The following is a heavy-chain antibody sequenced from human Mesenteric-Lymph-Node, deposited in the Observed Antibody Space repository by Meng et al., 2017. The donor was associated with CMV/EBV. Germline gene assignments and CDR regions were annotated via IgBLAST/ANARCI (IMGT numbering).Heavy chain of an antibody. Sequence: GESLKISCTASGFMFSTYWMSWVRQAPGKGLEWVANIKQEGNEKYYVDSVRGRFTISRDNAKNSLYLQMDGLRAEDTAVYYCARLGDNFWSGPDAFDIWGQGTMVTVSS. CDR2: IKQEGNEK. CDR1: GFMFSTYW. V-gene: IGHV3-7*01. CDR3: ARLGDNFWSGPDAFDI. J-gene: IGHJ3*02. D-gene: IGHD3-3*01.